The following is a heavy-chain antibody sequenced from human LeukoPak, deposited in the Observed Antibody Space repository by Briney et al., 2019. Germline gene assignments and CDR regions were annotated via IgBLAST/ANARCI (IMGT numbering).Heavy chain of an antibody. V-gene: IGHV1-69*04. J-gene: IGHJ4*02. Sequence: SVKVSCKASGGTFSSYAISWVRQAPGQGLEWMGRIIPILGIANYAQKFQGRVTITADKSTSTAYMELSSLRSEDTAVYYCARGSFDHHDTGRFDYWGQGTLVTVSS. CDR3: ARGSFDHHDTGRFDY. CDR2: IIPILGIA. CDR1: GGTFSSYA. D-gene: IGHD2-8*02.